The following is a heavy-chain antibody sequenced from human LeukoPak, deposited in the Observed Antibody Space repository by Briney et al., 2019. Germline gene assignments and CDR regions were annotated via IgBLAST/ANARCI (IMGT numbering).Heavy chain of an antibody. D-gene: IGHD6-13*01. CDR1: GGTFSNYA. J-gene: IGHJ6*02. CDR3: ARGSSIAEVGGYFYYYGMDV. Sequence: GASVKLSCKASGGTFSNYAISWVRQAPGHGIEWMGRVILMFGSPNFAQKFQGRVTITADKSTSTAYMELSSLRSEDTAVYYCARGSSIAEVGGYFYYYGMDVWGQGTTVTVSS. CDR2: VILMFGSP. V-gene: IGHV1-69*06.